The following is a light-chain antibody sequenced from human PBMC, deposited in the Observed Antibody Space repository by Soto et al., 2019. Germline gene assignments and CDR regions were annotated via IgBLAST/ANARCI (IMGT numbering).Light chain of an antibody. CDR1: QSVSYN. CDR2: DVS. V-gene: IGKV3-15*01. J-gene: IGKJ5*01. Sequence: EIVMTQSPATLSVSPGERATLSCRASQSVSYNLAWYQQKPGQAPRLLIYDVSIRATGVTARFSGTGSETDFTLTISGLQSEDSAVYFCQQYNNWPFSFGQGTRLDIK. CDR3: QQYNNWPFS.